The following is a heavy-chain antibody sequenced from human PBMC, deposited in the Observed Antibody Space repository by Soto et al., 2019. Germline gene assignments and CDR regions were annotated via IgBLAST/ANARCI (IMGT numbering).Heavy chain of an antibody. V-gene: IGHV3-48*01. D-gene: IGHD2-2*01. Sequence: GGSLRLSCAASGFTFSSYSMNWVRQAPGKGLEWVSYISSSSSTIYYADSVKGRFTISRDNAKNSLYLQMNSLRAEDTAVYYCARGRGGDEDIVVVPAAPVVGYWGQGTLVTVSS. J-gene: IGHJ4*02. CDR3: ARGRGGDEDIVVVPAAPVVGY. CDR1: GFTFSSYS. CDR2: ISSSSSTI.